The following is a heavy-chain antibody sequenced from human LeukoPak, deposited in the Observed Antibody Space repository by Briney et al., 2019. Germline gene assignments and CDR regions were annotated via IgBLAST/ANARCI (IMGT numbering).Heavy chain of an antibody. J-gene: IGHJ4*02. Sequence: SETLSLTCTVSGGSISSGDYYWSWIRQPPGKGLEWIGYIYYSGSTYYNPSLKSRVTISVDTSRNQFSLKLSSVTAADTAVYYCARVSSGSSPFHYWGQGSLVTVSS. D-gene: IGHD1-26*01. CDR1: GGSISSGDYY. CDR3: ARVSSGSSPFHY. CDR2: IYYSGST. V-gene: IGHV4-30-4*08.